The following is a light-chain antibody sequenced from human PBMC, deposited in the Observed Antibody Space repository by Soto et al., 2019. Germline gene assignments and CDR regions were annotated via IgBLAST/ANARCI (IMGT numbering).Light chain of an antibody. V-gene: IGLV1-44*01. J-gene: IGLJ1*01. Sequence: QSVLTQPPSASGTPGQRVTISCSGSSSNIGGNAVNWYQQLPGTTPKLLIYSNNQRPSGVPDRFSGSKSGNSTSLAIRGHQSEDEADYYCAAWDDSLSGYGFGTGPKLTVL. CDR1: SSNIGGNA. CDR3: AAWDDSLSGYG. CDR2: SNN.